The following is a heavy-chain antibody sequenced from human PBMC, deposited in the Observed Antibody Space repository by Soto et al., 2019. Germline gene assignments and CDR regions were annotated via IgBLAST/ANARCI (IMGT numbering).Heavy chain of an antibody. Sequence: QVQLRESGPGLVKPSETLSLTCSISGDSMSDHYWSWIRQSPEKRLEWIGYIHYSGNIIYNPSLKSRVSISVDTSKNQFSLNLTSVTGADTAVYYCARIGISLLGGVVRNIGMDVW. V-gene: IGHV4-59*11. J-gene: IGHJ6*01. CDR2: IHYSGNI. CDR1: GDSMSDHY. CDR3: ARIGISLLGGVVRNIGMDV. D-gene: IGHD3-16*01.